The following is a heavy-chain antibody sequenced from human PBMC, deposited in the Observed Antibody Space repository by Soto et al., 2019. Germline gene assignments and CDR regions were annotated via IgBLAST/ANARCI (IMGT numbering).Heavy chain of an antibody. Sequence: QLQLQESGPGLVKPSETLSLTCSVSGGSISSSGYYWVWIRQPPGKGLEWIGSINYSWTTYYTSSLKSRLTMSLDTSNNQFSLKLTSVTAADTAEYFCARLVNEYSNYFDYWGQGIPVVVSS. CDR3: ARLVNEYSNYFDY. CDR2: INYSWTT. J-gene: IGHJ4*02. D-gene: IGHD1-1*01. V-gene: IGHV4-39*01. CDR1: GGSISSSGYY.